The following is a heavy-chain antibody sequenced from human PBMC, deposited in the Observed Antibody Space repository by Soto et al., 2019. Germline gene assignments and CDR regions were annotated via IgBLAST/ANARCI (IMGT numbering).Heavy chain of an antibody. Sequence: SETLSLTCTVSGGSISSYYWSWIRQPPGKGLEWIGYIYYSGSTNYNPSLKSRVTISVDTPKNQFSLKLSSVTAADTAVYYCARRYGDYYYYYMDVWGKGTTLSVSS. D-gene: IGHD4-17*01. J-gene: IGHJ6*03. CDR3: ARRYGDYYYYYMDV. V-gene: IGHV4-59*08. CDR2: IYYSGST. CDR1: GGSISSYY.